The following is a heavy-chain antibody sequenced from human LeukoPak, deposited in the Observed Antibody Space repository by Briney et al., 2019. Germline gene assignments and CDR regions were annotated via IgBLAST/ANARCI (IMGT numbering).Heavy chain of an antibody. V-gene: IGHV3-7*01. J-gene: IGHJ4*02. Sequence: PGGSLRLSCAASGFTFSHFWMSWVRQAPGKGLEWVAYIKKTGSETYYVDSVKGRFTISRDNAKNSLYLQMNSLRAEDTAVYYCARGPTRANSTDYWGQGALVTVSS. D-gene: IGHD2/OR15-2a*01. CDR2: IKKTGSET. CDR3: ARGPTRANSTDY. CDR1: GFTFSHFW.